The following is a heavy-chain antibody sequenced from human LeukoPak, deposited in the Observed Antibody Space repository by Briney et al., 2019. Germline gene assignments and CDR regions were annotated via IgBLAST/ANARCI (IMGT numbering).Heavy chain of an antibody. Sequence: ASVKVSCKGSGYIFPDYYIYWVRQAPGQGLEWMGRINPNSGGTNYAQKFQGRVTMTRDTSISTVYMELSRLRSDDTAVYYCARGSSSWYFPYNWFDPWGQGTLVTVSS. D-gene: IGHD6-13*01. J-gene: IGHJ5*02. V-gene: IGHV1-2*06. CDR3: ARGSSSWYFPYNWFDP. CDR1: GYIFPDYY. CDR2: INPNSGGT.